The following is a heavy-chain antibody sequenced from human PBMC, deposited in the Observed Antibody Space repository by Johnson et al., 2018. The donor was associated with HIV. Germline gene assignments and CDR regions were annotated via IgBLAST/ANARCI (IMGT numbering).Heavy chain of an antibody. J-gene: IGHJ3*02. D-gene: IGHD2-15*01. CDR3: ATGSVVVVTADGLLQLHDAFDI. Sequence: VQLVESGGGLVQPGRSLRLSCAASGFTFDDYGMSWVRQAPGKGPEWVSGINWNGGSTGYADSVKGRFPISRDNAKNSLYLQMNSLRAEDTAVYYCATGSVVVVTADGLLQLHDAFDIWGRGTMVTVSS. CDR2: INWNGGST. V-gene: IGHV3-20*04. CDR1: GFTFDDYG.